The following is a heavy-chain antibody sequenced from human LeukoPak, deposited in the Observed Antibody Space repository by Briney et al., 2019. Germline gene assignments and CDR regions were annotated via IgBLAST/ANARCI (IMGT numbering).Heavy chain of an antibody. CDR3: AKVGENWYFDL. D-gene: IGHD4-17*01. V-gene: IGHV3-9*01. J-gene: IGHJ2*01. Sequence: PGGSLRLSCAASGFTFDDYAMHWVRQAPGKGLEWVSGISWNSGSIGYADSVKGRFTISRDNSKNTLYLQLNSLRVGDTAVYYCAKVGENWYFDLWGRGTLVTVSS. CDR1: GFTFDDYA. CDR2: ISWNSGSI.